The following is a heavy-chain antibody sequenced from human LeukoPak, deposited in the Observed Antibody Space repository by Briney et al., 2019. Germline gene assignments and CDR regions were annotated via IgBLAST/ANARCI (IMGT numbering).Heavy chain of an antibody. CDR2: IKQDGTDK. D-gene: IGHD1-26*01. CDR3: AREFDGSASGAGY. J-gene: IGHJ4*02. Sequence: PGGSLRLSCAASGFTFSSYWMNWLRQAPGKGLEWVANIKQDGTDKYYVDSVKGRFTISRDNAKSSLYLQMDSLRVEDTAVYYCAREFDGSASGAGYWGQGTLVTVSS. CDR1: GFTFSSYW. V-gene: IGHV3-7*01.